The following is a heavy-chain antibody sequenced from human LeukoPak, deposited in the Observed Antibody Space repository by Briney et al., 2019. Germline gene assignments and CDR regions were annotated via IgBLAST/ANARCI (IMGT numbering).Heavy chain of an antibody. Sequence: PSETLSLTRAVYGGSFSGYYWSWIRQPPGKGLEWIGEINHSGSTNYNPSLKSRVTISVDTSKNQFSLKLSSVTAADTAVYYCARQSITMVRGAIDYWGQGTLVTVSS. D-gene: IGHD3-10*01. CDR1: GGSFSGYY. J-gene: IGHJ4*02. V-gene: IGHV4-34*01. CDR2: INHSGST. CDR3: ARQSITMVRGAIDY.